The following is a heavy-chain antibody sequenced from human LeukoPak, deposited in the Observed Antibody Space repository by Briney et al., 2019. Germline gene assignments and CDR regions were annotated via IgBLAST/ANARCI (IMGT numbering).Heavy chain of an antibody. CDR2: IYTSGST. V-gene: IGHV4-61*02. CDR3: AREDYDFWSGYSTFDY. J-gene: IGHJ4*02. CDR1: GGSISSGSYY. Sequence: SETLSLTCTVSGGSISSGSYYWSWIRQPAGKGLEWIGRIYTSGSTNYNPSLKSRVTISVDTSKNQFSLKLSSVTTADTAVYYCAREDYDFWSGYSTFDYWGLGTLVTVSS. D-gene: IGHD3-3*01.